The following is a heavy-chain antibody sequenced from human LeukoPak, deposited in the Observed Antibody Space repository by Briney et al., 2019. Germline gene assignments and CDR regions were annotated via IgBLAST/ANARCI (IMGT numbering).Heavy chain of an antibody. CDR2: INPNSGGT. CDR1: GYTFTGYY. J-gene: IGHJ3*02. CDR3: ARVAWSSHDAFDI. D-gene: IGHD6-13*01. Sequence: GASVKVSCKASGYTFTGYYMHWVRQAPGQGLEWMGRINPNSGGTNYAQKFQGRVTMTRDTSISTAYMELSRLRSDDTAVYYCARVAWSSHDAFDIWGQGTMVTVSS. V-gene: IGHV1-2*06.